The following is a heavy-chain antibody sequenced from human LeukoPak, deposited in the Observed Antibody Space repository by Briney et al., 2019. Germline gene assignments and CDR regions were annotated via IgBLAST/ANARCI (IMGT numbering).Heavy chain of an antibody. CDR2: IKQDGSEK. CDR1: GFTFSSYW. CDR3: ARAGYSSGWDY. V-gene: IGHV3-7*01. Sequence: GGSLRLSCAASGFTFSSYWMSWVRQAPGKGLEWVANIKQDGSEKYHVDSVKGRFTISRDNAENSLYLQMNSLRGGDTAVYFCARAGYSSGWDYWGQGTLVTVSS. J-gene: IGHJ4*02. D-gene: IGHD6-19*01.